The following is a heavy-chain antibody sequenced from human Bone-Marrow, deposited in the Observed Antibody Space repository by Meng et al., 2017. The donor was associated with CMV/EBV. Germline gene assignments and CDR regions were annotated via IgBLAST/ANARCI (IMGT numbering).Heavy chain of an antibody. J-gene: IGHJ4*02. CDR1: GFSFSDYY. CDR3: AGAPYCGDECYSDY. V-gene: IGHV3-11*01. D-gene: IGHD2-21*01. Sequence: GESLKISCAASGFSFSDYYMSWIRQAPGKGLEWVSYISRSGNTIYYADSVKGRFTISRDNAKKSLYLQMKGLRAEDTAVYYCAGAPYCGDECYSDYWGQGKVVNVAS. CDR2: ISRSGNTI.